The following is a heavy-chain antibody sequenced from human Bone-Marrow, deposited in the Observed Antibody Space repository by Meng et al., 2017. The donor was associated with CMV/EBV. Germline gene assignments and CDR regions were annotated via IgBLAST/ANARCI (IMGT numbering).Heavy chain of an antibody. Sequence: GGSLRLSCTASGFTFGDYAMSWVRQAPGKGLEWVGFIRSKAYGGTTEYAASVKGRFTISRDDSKSIAYLQMNSLKTEDTAVYYCTRDLDPPRLWGQGTLGTVFS. CDR2: IRSKAYGGTT. J-gene: IGHJ4*02. CDR1: GFTFGDYA. CDR3: TRDLDPPRL. D-gene: IGHD1-1*01. V-gene: IGHV3-49*04.